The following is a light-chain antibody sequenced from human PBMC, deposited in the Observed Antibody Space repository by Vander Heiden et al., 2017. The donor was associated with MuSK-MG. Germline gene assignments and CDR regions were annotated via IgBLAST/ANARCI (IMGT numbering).Light chain of an antibody. Sequence: QSALTQPASVSGSPGQSITISCTGTSSDDGGYNYVSWYPQHPGTAPKLMIYDVSNRPSGVSNRFSGSKSGNTASLTISGLQAEDEADYYCSSYTSSSTWVFGGGTKLTVL. V-gene: IGLV2-14*01. CDR1: SSDDGGYNY. CDR3: SSYTSSSTWV. CDR2: DVS. J-gene: IGLJ3*02.